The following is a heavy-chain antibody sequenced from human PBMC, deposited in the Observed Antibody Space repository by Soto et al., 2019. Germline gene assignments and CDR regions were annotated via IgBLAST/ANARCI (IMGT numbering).Heavy chain of an antibody. V-gene: IGHV3-23*01. CDR3: AKDYGYGDYGGLEVNAFDI. CDR2: ISGSGGST. D-gene: IGHD4-17*01. J-gene: IGHJ3*02. Sequence: GGSLRLSCAASGFTFSSYAMSWVRQAPGKGLEWVSAISGSGGSTYYADSVKGRFTISRDNSKNTLYLQMNSLRAEDTVVYYCAKDYGYGDYGGLEVNAFDIWGQGTMVTVSS. CDR1: GFTFSSYA.